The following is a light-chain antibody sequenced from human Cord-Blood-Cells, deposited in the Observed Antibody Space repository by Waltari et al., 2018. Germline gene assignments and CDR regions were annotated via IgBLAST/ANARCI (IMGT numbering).Light chain of an antibody. CDR1: SSDVAGYNY. J-gene: IGLJ1*01. Sequence: QSALTQPPSASGSPGQSVTISCTGTSSDVAGYNYVSWYQQHPGKAPKLMIYEVSKRPSGVTDRFSGSKSGNTASLTVSGLQAEDEADYYCSSYAGGYVFGTGTKVTVL. CDR3: SSYAGGYV. CDR2: EVS. V-gene: IGLV2-8*01.